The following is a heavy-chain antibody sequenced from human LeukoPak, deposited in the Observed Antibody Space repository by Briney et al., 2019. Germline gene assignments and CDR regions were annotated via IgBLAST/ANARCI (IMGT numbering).Heavy chain of an antibody. D-gene: IGHD4-17*01. CDR1: GGSIIGHW. CDR3: ARRNTADASIDF. Sequence: SETLSLTCSVSGGSIIGHWWSWIRQPPGKGLEWIGDVFYSGSNNYNPSLKSRLPISLDTSKNQFSLNLRSVTATDTAMYYCARRNTADASIDFWGQGTLVTASS. V-gene: IGHV4-59*08. J-gene: IGHJ4*02. CDR2: VFYSGSN.